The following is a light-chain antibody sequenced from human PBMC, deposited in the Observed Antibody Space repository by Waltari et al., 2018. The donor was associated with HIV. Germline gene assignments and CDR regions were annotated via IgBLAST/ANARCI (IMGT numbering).Light chain of an antibody. CDR3: QQNYTYPPT. CDR2: GAS. CDR1: QSVNEY. Sequence: IDLTQSRSSLSASVGDTVPITCRSSQSVNEYLNWYQEKPGRPPKLLIFGASKLHSGIPSRFSGSGSAAVYTLTVTGLQREDFGIYYCQQNYTYPPTFGQGTELE. J-gene: IGKJ5*01. V-gene: IGKV1-39*01.